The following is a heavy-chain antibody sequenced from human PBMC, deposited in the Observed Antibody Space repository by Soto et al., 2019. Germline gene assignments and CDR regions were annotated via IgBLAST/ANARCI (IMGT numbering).Heavy chain of an antibody. Sequence: SETLSLTCTVSGGSISSGDYYWSWIRQPPGKGLEWIGYIYYSGSTYYNPSLKSRVTISVDTSKNQFSLKLSSVTAADTAVYYCARANPNLGYCSSGSCLWDYWGQGTLVTVSS. CDR1: GGSISSGDYY. J-gene: IGHJ4*02. D-gene: IGHD2-15*01. V-gene: IGHV4-30-4*01. CDR2: IYYSGST. CDR3: ARANPNLGYCSSGSCLWDY.